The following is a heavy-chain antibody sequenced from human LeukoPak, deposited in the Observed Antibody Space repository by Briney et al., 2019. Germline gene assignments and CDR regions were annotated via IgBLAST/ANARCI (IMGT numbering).Heavy chain of an antibody. D-gene: IGHD5-24*01. CDR1: GGTFSSYA. V-gene: IGHV1-69*13. Sequence: ASVKVSCKASGGTFSSYAISWVRQAPGQGLEWMGGIIPIFGTANYAQKFQGRVTITADESTSIAYMELRSLRSDDTAVYYCARGGGRWLQLRDWGQGTLVTVSS. CDR2: IIPIFGTA. J-gene: IGHJ4*02. CDR3: ARGGGRWLQLRD.